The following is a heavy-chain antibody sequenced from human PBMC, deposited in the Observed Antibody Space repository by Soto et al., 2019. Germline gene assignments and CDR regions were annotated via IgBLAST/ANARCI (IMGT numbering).Heavy chain of an antibody. J-gene: IGHJ4*02. D-gene: IGHD3-9*01. CDR2: ISAYNGNT. CDR1: GYTFTSYG. Sequence: GASVKVSCKASGYTFTSYGISWVRQAPGQGLEWMGWISAYNGNTNYAQKLQGRVTMTTDTSTSTAYMELRSLRSDDTAVYYCARDPYDYDISTGPAFFDYWGQGTLVTVSS. V-gene: IGHV1-18*01. CDR3: ARDPYDYDISTGPAFFDY.